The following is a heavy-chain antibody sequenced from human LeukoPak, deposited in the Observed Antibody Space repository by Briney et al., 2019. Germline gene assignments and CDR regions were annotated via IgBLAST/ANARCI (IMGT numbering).Heavy chain of an antibody. D-gene: IGHD2-2*01. Sequence: GGSLRLSCAASGFTFSSYGMHWVRQAPGKGLEWVAFIRYDGSNKYYADSVKGRFTISRDNSKNTLFLQMNSLRAEDTAMYYCLIVVVPAAINPLNWFDHWGQGTLVTVSS. V-gene: IGHV3-30*02. CDR1: GFTFSSYG. CDR2: IRYDGSNK. CDR3: LIVVVPAAINPLNWFDH. J-gene: IGHJ5*02.